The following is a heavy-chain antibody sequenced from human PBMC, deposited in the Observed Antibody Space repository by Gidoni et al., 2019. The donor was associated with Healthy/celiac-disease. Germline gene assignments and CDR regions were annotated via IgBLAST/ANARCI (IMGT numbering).Heavy chain of an antibody. CDR3: AHTDRKYSSPNGHWFDP. D-gene: IGHD6-6*01. Sequence: QITLKESGPTLVKPTQTLTLTCTFSGFSLSTSGVGVGWIRQPPGKALEGLALIYWEDDKRYSPSLKSRLTITKDTSKNQVVLTMTNMDPVDTATYYCAHTDRKYSSPNGHWFDPWGQGTLVTVSS. CDR1: GFSLSTSGVG. J-gene: IGHJ5*02. V-gene: IGHV2-5*02. CDR2: IYWEDDK.